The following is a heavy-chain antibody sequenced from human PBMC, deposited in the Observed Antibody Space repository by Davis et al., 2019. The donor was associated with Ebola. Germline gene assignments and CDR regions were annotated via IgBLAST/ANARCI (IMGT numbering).Heavy chain of an antibody. V-gene: IGHV3-23*01. CDR3: AKDRVPDGRWTIDY. J-gene: IGHJ4*02. D-gene: IGHD1-14*01. CDR2: IFGDGTT. CDR1: GFTFSTFT. Sequence: GGSLRLSCAASGFTFSTFTMNWVRQAPGKGLEWVSGIFGDGTTYYADSVKGRFTISRDNSQNTLYLQMNNLRAEDTAVFYCAKDRVPDGRWTIDYWGQGALVTVSS.